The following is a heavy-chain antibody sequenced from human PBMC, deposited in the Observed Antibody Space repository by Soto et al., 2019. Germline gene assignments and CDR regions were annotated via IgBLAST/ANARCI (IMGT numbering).Heavy chain of an antibody. Sequence: GASVKVSCKTSGGTLSTFGFSWVRQAPGQGLEWMGGIVPLLGTSDYPQKFQGRVTISADTSINTVYMELSSLRSEDTAVYYCATGDYYDSSGYHANGGYFDLWGRGSLVTVSS. CDR2: IVPLLGTS. J-gene: IGHJ2*01. CDR1: GGTLSTFG. CDR3: ATGDYYDSSGYHANGGYFDL. D-gene: IGHD3-22*01. V-gene: IGHV1-69*06.